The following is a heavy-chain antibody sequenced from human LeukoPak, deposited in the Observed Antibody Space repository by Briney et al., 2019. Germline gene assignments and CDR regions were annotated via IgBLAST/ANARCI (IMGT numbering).Heavy chain of an antibody. CDR1: GGSISSYY. CDR3: ARYPSDGSGTYYFDY. D-gene: IGHD3-10*01. CDR2: IYTSGST. Sequence: SETLSLTCTVSGGSISSYYWSWIRQPAGKGLEWIGRIYTSGSTNYNPSLKGRVTMSVDTSKNQFSLKLSSVTAADTAVYYCARYPSDGSGTYYFDYWGQGTLVTVSS. J-gene: IGHJ4*02. V-gene: IGHV4-4*07.